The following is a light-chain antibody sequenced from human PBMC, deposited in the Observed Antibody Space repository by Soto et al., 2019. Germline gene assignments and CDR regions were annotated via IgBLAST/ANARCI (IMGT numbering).Light chain of an antibody. J-gene: IGKJ2*01. Sequence: DIQMTQSPSSLSASVGDRVTITCQASQDISKYLNWYQQKPGKAPKLLIYHASNLETGVPSRFSGTGSGTDFTFTISSLQPEDIATYYCQQYDNLPYTFGQGTKLEIK. V-gene: IGKV1-33*01. CDR3: QQYDNLPYT. CDR2: HAS. CDR1: QDISKY.